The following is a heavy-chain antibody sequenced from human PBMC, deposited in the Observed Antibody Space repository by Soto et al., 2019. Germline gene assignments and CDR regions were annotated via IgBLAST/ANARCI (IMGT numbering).Heavy chain of an antibody. V-gene: IGHV1-69*13. D-gene: IGHD5-18*01. Sequence: SXKVCFVAAGGTXSSYAIGWVRQAPGQGLEWMGGIIPIFGTASYAQKFQGRVTITADESTSTAYMELSSLRSEETAVYYCAREKDAVQLWFNVMDVWGQGITVTVSS. CDR3: AREKDAVQLWFNVMDV. CDR1: GGTXSSYA. J-gene: IGHJ6*02. CDR2: IIPIFGTA.